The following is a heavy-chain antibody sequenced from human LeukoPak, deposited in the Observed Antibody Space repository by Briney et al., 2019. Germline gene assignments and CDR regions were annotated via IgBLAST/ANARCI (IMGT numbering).Heavy chain of an antibody. CDR2: ISGNGAHP. CDR3: AKAIDNRGYYLERGADL. J-gene: IGHJ4*02. Sequence: GGSLRLSCEASEFILSSCAMSWVRQAPGKRLEWVSSISGNGAHPYYADSVRGRFTISRDFSRNAVYLQMSSLRVEDTAEYFCAKAIDNRGYYLERGADLWGQGTMVTVSS. CDR1: EFILSSCA. V-gene: IGHV3-23*01. D-gene: IGHD3-22*01.